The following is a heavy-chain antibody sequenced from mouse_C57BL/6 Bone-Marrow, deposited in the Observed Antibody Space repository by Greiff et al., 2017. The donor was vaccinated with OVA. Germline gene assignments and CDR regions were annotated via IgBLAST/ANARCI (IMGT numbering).Heavy chain of an antibody. CDR1: GFTFSDYY. CDR3: ARAPPYGSSYGGFDY. V-gene: IGHV5-16*01. D-gene: IGHD1-1*01. CDR2: INYDGSST. Sequence: EVQVVESEGGLVQPGSSMKLSCTASGFTFSDYYMAWVRQVPEKGLEWVANINYDGSSTYYLDSLKSRFIISRDNAKNILYLQMSSLKSEDTATYYCARAPPYGSSYGGFDYWGQGTTLTVSS. J-gene: IGHJ2*01.